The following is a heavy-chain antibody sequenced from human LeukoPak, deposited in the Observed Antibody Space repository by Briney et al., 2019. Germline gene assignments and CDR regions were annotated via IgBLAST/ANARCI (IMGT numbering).Heavy chain of an antibody. CDR1: GGSFSGYY. V-gene: IGHV4-34*01. J-gene: IGHJ4*02. CDR3: ARGSREVEMATTHFDY. Sequence: PSETLPLTCAVYGGSFSGYYWSWIRQPPGKGLEWIGEINHSGSTNYNPSLKSRVTISVDTSKNQFSLKLSSVTAADTAVYYCARGSREVEMATTHFDYWGQGTLVTVSS. CDR2: INHSGST. D-gene: IGHD5-24*01.